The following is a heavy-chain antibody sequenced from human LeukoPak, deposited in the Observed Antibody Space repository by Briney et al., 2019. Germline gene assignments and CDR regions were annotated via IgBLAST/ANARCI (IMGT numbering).Heavy chain of an antibody. Sequence: PSQTLSLTCSVSGASISSDSYYWSWIRQPVGKGLEWIGRIYTSGSTNYNPSLKSRVTISVDTSKNQFSLKLSSVTAADTAVYYCASKGDYYDSSGYRPPPKYFQHWGQGTLVTVSS. J-gene: IGHJ1*01. D-gene: IGHD3-22*01. CDR2: IYTSGST. CDR1: GASISSDSYY. CDR3: ASKGDYYDSSGYRPPPKYFQH. V-gene: IGHV4-61*02.